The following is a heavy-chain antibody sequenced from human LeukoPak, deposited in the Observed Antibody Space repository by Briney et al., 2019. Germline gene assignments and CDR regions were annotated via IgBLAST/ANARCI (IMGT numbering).Heavy chain of an antibody. CDR1: GGSISSYY. Sequence: SETLSLTCTVSGGSISSYYWGWIRQPPGKGLEWIGSIYYSGSTYYNPSLKSRVTISVDTSKNQFSLKLSSVTAADTAVYYCARREYCSSTSCSGGWFDPWGQGTLVTVSS. CDR3: ARREYCSSTSCSGGWFDP. CDR2: IYYSGST. V-gene: IGHV4-39*01. J-gene: IGHJ5*02. D-gene: IGHD2-2*01.